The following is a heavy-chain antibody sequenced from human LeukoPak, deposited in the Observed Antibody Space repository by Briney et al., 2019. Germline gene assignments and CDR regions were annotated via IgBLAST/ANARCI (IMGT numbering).Heavy chain of an antibody. CDR1: GYTFTGYH. Sequence: ASVKVSCKASGYTFTGYHMHWVRQAPGQGLEWMGWISAYNGNTNYAQKLQGRVTMTTDTSTSTAYMELRSLRSDDTAVYYCARDSGGIRFLEWLPNYYYYYMDVWGKGTTVTVSS. CDR3: ARDSGGIRFLEWLPNYYYYYMDV. V-gene: IGHV1-18*04. D-gene: IGHD3-3*01. J-gene: IGHJ6*03. CDR2: ISAYNGNT.